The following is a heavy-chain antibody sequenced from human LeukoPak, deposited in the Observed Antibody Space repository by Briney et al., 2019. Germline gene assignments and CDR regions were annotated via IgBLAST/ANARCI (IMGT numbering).Heavy chain of an antibody. D-gene: IGHD4-17*01. Sequence: PSETLSLTCTVSGGSISSSSYYWGWIRQPPGKGLEWIGSIYYSGSTYYNPSLKSRVTISVDKSKNQFSLRLSSVTAADAAVYYCARATSVDTTVTIILWFDPWGQGTLVTVSS. CDR3: ARATSVDTTVTIILWFDP. V-gene: IGHV4-39*07. CDR2: IYYSGST. CDR1: GGSISSSSYY. J-gene: IGHJ5*02.